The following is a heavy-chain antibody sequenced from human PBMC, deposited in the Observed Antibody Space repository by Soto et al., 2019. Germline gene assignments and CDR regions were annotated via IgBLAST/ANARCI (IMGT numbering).Heavy chain of an antibody. D-gene: IGHD4-17*01. CDR2: ISSSSSYT. J-gene: IGHJ4*02. Sequence: GGSLRLCCSASGFTFSDYYMSWIRPAPGKGLEWVSYISSSSSYTNYADSVKGRFTISRDNAKNSLYLQMNSLRAEDTAVYYCARDRPDYGGNSGVDYWGQGTLVTVSS. CDR1: GFTFSDYY. CDR3: ARDRPDYGGNSGVDY. V-gene: IGHV3-11*06.